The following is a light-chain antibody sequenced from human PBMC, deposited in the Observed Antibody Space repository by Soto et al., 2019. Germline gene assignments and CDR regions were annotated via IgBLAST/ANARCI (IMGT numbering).Light chain of an antibody. CDR1: SRDVGGYNY. CDR3: SSFASSSTLAV. J-gene: IGLJ1*01. CDR2: EVS. Sequence: QSVLTQPASVSGSPGQSITISCTGTSRDVGGYNYVAWYQQHPDRAPKVMIYEVSNRPSGVSNRFSGSKSGNTASLTISGLQAEDEADYYCSSFASSSTLAVFGTGTKLTVL. V-gene: IGLV2-14*01.